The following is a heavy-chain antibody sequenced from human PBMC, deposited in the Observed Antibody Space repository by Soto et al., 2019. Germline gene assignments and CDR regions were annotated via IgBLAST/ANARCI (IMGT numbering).Heavy chain of an antibody. V-gene: IGHV1-69*12. Sequence: QVQLVQSGAEVKKPGSSVKVSCKASGGTFSSYAINWVRQAPGQGLEWMGGIIPIFGTVNYALKFQGSVTITADDATSKAYMDLSSMSSANTAVYYCARDLAAGPAPKPYYGMDVWGQGTTVTDSS. CDR1: GGTFSSYA. CDR3: ARDLAAGPAPKPYYGMDV. D-gene: IGHD6-13*01. CDR2: IIPIFGTV. J-gene: IGHJ6*02.